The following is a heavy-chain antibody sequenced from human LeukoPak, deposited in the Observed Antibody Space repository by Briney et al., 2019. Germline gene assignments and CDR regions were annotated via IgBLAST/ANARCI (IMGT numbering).Heavy chain of an antibody. CDR1: GFTFSSYS. Sequence: GGSLRLSCAASGFTFSSYSMNWVRLAPGKGLEWVSSISSSSIYIYHADSAKGRFTISRDNAKKSMYLQTNSLRAEDTAVYYCARGRDGYNLIDAFDIWGQGTMVTVSP. J-gene: IGHJ3*02. D-gene: IGHD5-24*01. CDR2: ISSSSIYI. CDR3: ARGRDGYNLIDAFDI. V-gene: IGHV3-21*01.